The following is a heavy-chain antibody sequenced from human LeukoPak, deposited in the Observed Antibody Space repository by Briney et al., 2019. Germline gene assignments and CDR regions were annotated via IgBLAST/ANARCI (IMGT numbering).Heavy chain of an antibody. J-gene: IGHJ4*02. CDR2: IYYTEST. CDR1: GGSISSSSHY. CDR3: ARSSYYDTSGYYDY. V-gene: IGHV4-39*01. Sequence: SETLSLTCTVSGGSISSSSHYWGWVRQPPGKGLECIGFIYYTESTYSNPSLKSRVALSINRTKNQFSLKLSSVTAADTAVYYCARSSYYDTSGYYDYWGQGALVTVSS. D-gene: IGHD3-22*01.